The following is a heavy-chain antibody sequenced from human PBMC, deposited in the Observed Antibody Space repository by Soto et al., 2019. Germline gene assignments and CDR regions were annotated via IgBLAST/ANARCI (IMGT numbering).Heavy chain of an antibody. J-gene: IGHJ4*02. CDR1: GYTFTGYY. D-gene: IGHD3-22*01. V-gene: IGHV1-2*02. Sequence: VASVKVSCKASGYTFTGYYMHWVRQAPGQGLEWMGWINPNSGGTNYAQKFQGRVTMTRDTSISTAYMELSRLRSDDTAVYYCARDRETYYYDSSGSIDYWGQGTLVTVSS. CDR3: ARDRETYYYDSSGSIDY. CDR2: INPNSGGT.